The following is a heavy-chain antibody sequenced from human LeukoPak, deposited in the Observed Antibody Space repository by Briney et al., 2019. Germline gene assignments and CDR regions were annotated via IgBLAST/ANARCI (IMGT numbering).Heavy chain of an antibody. J-gene: IGHJ3*02. Sequence: HGGSLKTSCKGPGSPFTNYWIGGVRRLHGKGVGGVGIIYPGESTTRYSPSLQGQVTISADKSITTAYLQWSSLKASDTAMYYCATLGPYYYDSSGYYHHDAFDIWGQGTMVTVSS. CDR2: IYPGESTT. CDR3: ATLGPYYYDSSGYYHHDAFDI. CDR1: GSPFTNYW. V-gene: IGHV5-51*01. D-gene: IGHD3-22*01.